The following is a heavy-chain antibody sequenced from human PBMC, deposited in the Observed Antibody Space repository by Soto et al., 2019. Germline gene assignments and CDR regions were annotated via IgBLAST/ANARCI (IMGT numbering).Heavy chain of an antibody. CDR1: GYTFTGYY. CDR2: INPNSGGT. D-gene: IGHD3-22*01. J-gene: IGHJ4*02. Sequence: GASVKVSCKASGYTFTGYYMHWVRQAPGQGLEWMGWINPNSGGTNYAQKFQGRVTMTRDTSISTAYMELSRLRSDDTAVYYCARPGQNYYDRSGYWRYFDCCDRGTLSIVSS. V-gene: IGHV1-2*02. CDR3: ARPGQNYYDRSGYWRYFDC.